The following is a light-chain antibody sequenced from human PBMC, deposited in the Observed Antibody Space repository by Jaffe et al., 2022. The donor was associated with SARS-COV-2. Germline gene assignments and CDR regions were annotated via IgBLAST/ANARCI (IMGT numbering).Light chain of an antibody. CDR3: HQHYTTPPT. Sequence: VMTQSPDSLAVSLGERATINCKSSQTVLYSSNNKNYLTWYQQKAGQPPKLLIYWASTRESGVPDRFSGSGSGTDFTLTISSLQAEDVAVYYCHQHYTTPPTFGPGTKVEIK. CDR1: QTVLYSSNNKNY. CDR2: WAS. J-gene: IGKJ1*01. V-gene: IGKV4-1*01.